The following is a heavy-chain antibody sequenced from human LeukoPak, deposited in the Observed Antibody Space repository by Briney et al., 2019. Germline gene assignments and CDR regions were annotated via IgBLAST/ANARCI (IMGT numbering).Heavy chain of an antibody. CDR3: ARHRAYSSSSPFDY. CDR1: GFTFSTYN. V-gene: IGHV3-48*02. D-gene: IGHD6-6*01. CDR2: ISSSSRTI. J-gene: IGHJ4*02. Sequence: PGGSLRLSCAASGFTFSTYNMNWVRQAPGKGLEWVSYISSSSRTIYYADSVKGRFTISRDNAKNSLYLQMNSLRDEDTAVYYCARHRAYSSSSPFDYWGQGTLVTVSS.